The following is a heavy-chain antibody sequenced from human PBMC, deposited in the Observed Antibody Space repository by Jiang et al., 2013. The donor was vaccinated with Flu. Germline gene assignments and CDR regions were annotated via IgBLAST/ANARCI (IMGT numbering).Heavy chain of an antibody. J-gene: IGHJ4*02. D-gene: IGHD3-22*01. V-gene: IGHV4-59*13. CDR2: IYYSGST. CDR1: GGSISSYY. CDR3: ARAGSYYYDSSGYGPFDY. Sequence: GPGLVKPSETLSLTCTVSGGSISSYYWSWIRQPPGKGLEWIGYIYYSGSTNYNPSLKSRVTISVDTSKNQFSLKLSSVTAADTAVYYCARAGSYYYDSSGYGPFDYWGQGTLVTVSS.